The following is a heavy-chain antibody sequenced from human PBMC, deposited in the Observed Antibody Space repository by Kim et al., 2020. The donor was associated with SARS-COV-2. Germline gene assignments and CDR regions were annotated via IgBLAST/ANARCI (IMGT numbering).Heavy chain of an antibody. CDR3: ARAFSYYYDSSGYYYYYYGMDV. D-gene: IGHD3-22*01. Sequence: SETLSLTCTVSGGSISSYYWSWIRQPAGKGLEWIGRIYTSGSTNYNPSLKSRVTMSVDTSKNQFSLKLSSVTAADTAVYYCARAFSYYYDSSGYYYYYYGMDVWGQGTTLTVSS. J-gene: IGHJ6*02. CDR1: GGSISSYY. CDR2: IYTSGST. V-gene: IGHV4-4*07.